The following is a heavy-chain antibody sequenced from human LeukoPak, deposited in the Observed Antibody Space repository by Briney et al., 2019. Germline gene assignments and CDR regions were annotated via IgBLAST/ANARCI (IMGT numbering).Heavy chain of an antibody. V-gene: IGHV4-39*07. CDR3: ARDGSYYDFWSGWGDAFDI. Sequence: SETLSLTCTVSGGSISSSSYYWGWIRQPPGKGLEWIGSIYYSGSTYYNPSLKSRVTISVDTSKKQFSLKLSSVTAADTAVYYCARDGSYYDFWSGWGDAFDIWGQGTMVTVSS. D-gene: IGHD3-3*01. CDR2: IYYSGST. J-gene: IGHJ3*02. CDR1: GGSISSSSYY.